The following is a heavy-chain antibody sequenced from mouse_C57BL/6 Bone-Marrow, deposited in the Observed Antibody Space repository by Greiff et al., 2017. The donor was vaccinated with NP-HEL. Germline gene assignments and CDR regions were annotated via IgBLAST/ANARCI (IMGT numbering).Heavy chain of an antibody. Sequence: VQLQQPGAELVRPGSSVKLSCKASGYTFTSYWMHWVKQRPIQGLEWIGNIDPSDSATHYNQKFKDKATLTVDKSSSTAYMQLSSLTSEDSAVYYCARWRGPYVDYWGQGTTLTVSS. CDR2: IDPSDSAT. CDR1: GYTFTSYW. V-gene: IGHV1-52*01. CDR3: ARWRGPYVDY. J-gene: IGHJ2*01.